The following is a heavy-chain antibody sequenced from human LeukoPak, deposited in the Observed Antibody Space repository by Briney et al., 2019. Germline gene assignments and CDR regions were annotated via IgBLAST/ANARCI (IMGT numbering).Heavy chain of an antibody. Sequence: PSETLSLTCAVYGGSFSGYYWSWIRQPPGKGLEWIGEINHSGSTNYNPSLKSRVTIPVDTSKNQFSLKLSSVTAADTAVYYCARGGNITMVRGVITPFDYWGQGTLVTVSS. J-gene: IGHJ4*02. V-gene: IGHV4-34*01. CDR2: INHSGST. D-gene: IGHD3-10*01. CDR1: GGSFSGYY. CDR3: ARGGNITMVRGVITPFDY.